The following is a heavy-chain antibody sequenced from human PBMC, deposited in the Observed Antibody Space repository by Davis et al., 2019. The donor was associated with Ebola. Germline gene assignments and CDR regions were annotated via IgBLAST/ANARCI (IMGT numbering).Heavy chain of an antibody. CDR1: GFTFSGSA. V-gene: IGHV3-7*01. CDR2: IKQDGSEK. D-gene: IGHD4-17*01. Sequence: GESLKISCAASGFTFSGSAMHWVRQAPGKGLEWVANIKQDGSEKYYVDSVKGRFTISRDNAKNSLYLQMNSLRAEDTAVYYCARDPYGDYGDVWGQGTTVTVSS. CDR3: ARDPYGDYGDV. J-gene: IGHJ6*02.